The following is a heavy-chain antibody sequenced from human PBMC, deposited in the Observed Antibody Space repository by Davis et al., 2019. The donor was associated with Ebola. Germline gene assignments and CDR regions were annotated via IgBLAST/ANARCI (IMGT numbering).Heavy chain of an antibody. V-gene: IGHV5-51*01. Sequence: GESLKISCKASGYGFTSYWIGWVRQMPGKGLEWMGIIYPDDSETRYSPFFQGQVTISADKSINTAYLQWSSLKASDTAMYYCARRVNSYGYLVDYWGQGTLVTVSS. CDR1: GYGFTSYW. CDR2: IYPDDSET. J-gene: IGHJ4*02. D-gene: IGHD5-18*01. CDR3: ARRVNSYGYLVDY.